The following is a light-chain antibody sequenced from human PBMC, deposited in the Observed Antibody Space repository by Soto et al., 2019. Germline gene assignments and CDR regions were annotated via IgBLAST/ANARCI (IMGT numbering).Light chain of an antibody. J-gene: IGLJ3*02. CDR1: SSNIGGNT. V-gene: IGLV1-44*01. Sequence: QAVVTQPPSASGNPGQRVTISCSGSSSNIGGNTVDWYQQLPGTAPKLLIYSNTHRTAGVPDRFSGSTSATSASLAISGLHSEDEADYYCATWDDSLNGWVFGGGTKLTGL. CDR3: ATWDDSLNGWV. CDR2: SNT.